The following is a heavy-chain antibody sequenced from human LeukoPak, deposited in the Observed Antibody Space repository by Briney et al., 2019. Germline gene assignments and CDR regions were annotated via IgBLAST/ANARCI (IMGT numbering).Heavy chain of an antibody. CDR2: IYSGGST. Sequence: GGSLRLSCAASGFTLSSNYMSWVRQAPGQGLEWVSVIYSGGSTYYADSVKGRFTISRDNSKNTLYLQMNSLRAEDTAVYYCARSPYYYDSSGYLDYWGQGTLVTVSS. CDR1: GFTLSSNY. J-gene: IGHJ4*02. CDR3: ARSPYYYDSSGYLDY. V-gene: IGHV3-66*01. D-gene: IGHD3-22*01.